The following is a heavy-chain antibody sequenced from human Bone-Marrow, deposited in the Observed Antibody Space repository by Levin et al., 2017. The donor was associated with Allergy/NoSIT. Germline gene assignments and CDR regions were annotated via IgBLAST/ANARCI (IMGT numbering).Heavy chain of an antibody. CDR1: GGTFSPSA. D-gene: IGHD1-26*01. J-gene: IGHJ4*02. V-gene: IGHV1-69*13. CDR3: ATAPYSATQGLDY. CDR2: IIPVFGTA. Sequence: SVKVSCKASGGTFSPSAISWVRQAPGQGLEWMGGIIPVFGTANYAQKFQGRVTITADESTSTSYMELRSLRSDDTAVYYCATAPYSATQGLDYWGQGTLVTVSS.